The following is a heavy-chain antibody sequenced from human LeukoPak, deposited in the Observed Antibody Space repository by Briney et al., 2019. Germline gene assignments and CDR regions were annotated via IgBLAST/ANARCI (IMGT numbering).Heavy chain of an antibody. CDR2: IIPIFGTA. CDR1: GGTFSSYA. V-gene: IGHV1-69*15. CDR3: ARGGYCSGGSCYPIDY. D-gene: IGHD2-15*01. Sequence: SVKVSCKASGGTFSSYAISWVRQAPGQGLEWMGRIIPIFGTANYAQKFQGRVTITADESTSTAYMELSSLRSEDTAVYYCARGGYCSGGSCYPIDYWGQGTLVTVSS. J-gene: IGHJ4*02.